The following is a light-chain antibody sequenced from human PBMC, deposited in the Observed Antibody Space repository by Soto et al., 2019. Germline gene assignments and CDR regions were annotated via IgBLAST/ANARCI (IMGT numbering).Light chain of an antibody. CDR2: EVT. V-gene: IGLV2-14*01. Sequence: QSMRTEPGSVSGSPGQSITISYTGTSSDVGGYNYASWFQQSPGKAPKVMIYEVTNRPSGVSNRFSGSKSGNTASLTISGLQAEDEADYYCSSYTSSNTLIFGGGTKVTVL. CDR3: SSYTSSNTLI. J-gene: IGLJ2*01. CDR1: SSDVGGYNY.